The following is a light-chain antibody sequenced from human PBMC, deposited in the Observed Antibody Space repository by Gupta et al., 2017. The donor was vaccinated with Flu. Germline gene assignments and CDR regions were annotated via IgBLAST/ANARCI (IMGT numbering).Light chain of an antibody. J-gene: IGKJ5*01. Sequence: DIRLTQSPSFLSASVGGRVTITCWASQGISGYLAWYQQKLGKAPKLLIYAASTLQSGVPSRFSGSGSGTEFTLTISSLQPEDFATYYCQQVNSYPITFGQGTRLEIK. CDR1: QGISGY. V-gene: IGKV1-9*01. CDR3: QQVNSYPIT. CDR2: AAS.